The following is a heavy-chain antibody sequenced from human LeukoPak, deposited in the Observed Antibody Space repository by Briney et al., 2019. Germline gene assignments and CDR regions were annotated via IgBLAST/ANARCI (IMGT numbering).Heavy chain of an antibody. CDR2: IYPGDSDT. J-gene: IGHJ5*02. D-gene: IGHD3-16*02. Sequence: GGSLRLSCKGSGYSFTSYWIGWVRQMPGKGLEWMGIIYPGDSDTRYSPSFQGQFTISADKSISTAYLQWSSLKASDTAMYYCARHRAPYYDYVWGSYHQNWFDPWGQGTLVTVSS. CDR1: GYSFTSYW. V-gene: IGHV5-51*01. CDR3: ARHRAPYYDYVWGSYHQNWFDP.